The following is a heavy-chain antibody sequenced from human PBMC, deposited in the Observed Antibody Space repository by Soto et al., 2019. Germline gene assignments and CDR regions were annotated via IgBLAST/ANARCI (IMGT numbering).Heavy chain of an antibody. J-gene: IGHJ6*02. V-gene: IGHV3-7*05. D-gene: IGHD5-18*01. CDR3: ARDGSTSWYSYDYHGMDV. CDR2: INLDGSEK. CDR1: GFTFRTYW. Sequence: EVQLVESGGGLVQPGGSLRLSCAASGFTFRTYWLSWVRQVPGKGLEWVANINLDGSEKNYVDSVKGRFTISRDNARNSLYLQMSSLRAEETALYYGARDGSTSWYSYDYHGMDVWGQGTTVTVSS.